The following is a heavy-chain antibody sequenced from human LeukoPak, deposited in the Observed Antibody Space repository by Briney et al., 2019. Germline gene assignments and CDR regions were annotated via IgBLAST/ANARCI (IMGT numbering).Heavy chain of an antibody. J-gene: IGHJ4*02. CDR2: INSDGSST. V-gene: IGHV3-74*01. CDR3: ARSPTYYDILTGYGDLSTFDY. D-gene: IGHD3-9*01. Sequence: PGGSLRLSCAASGFTFSSYWMHWVRQAPGKGLVWVSRINSDGSSTSYADSVKGRFTISRDNAKNTLYLQMNSLRAGDTAVYYCARSPTYYDILTGYGDLSTFDYWGQGTLVTVSS. CDR1: GFTFSSYW.